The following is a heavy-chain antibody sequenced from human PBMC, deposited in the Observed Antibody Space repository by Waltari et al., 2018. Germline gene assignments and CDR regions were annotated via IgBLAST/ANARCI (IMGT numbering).Heavy chain of an antibody. CDR2: ISGSGGRT. CDR1: GFTFSSYA. J-gene: IGHJ4*02. D-gene: IGHD5-18*01. Sequence: EVQLLESGGGLVQPGGSLRLSCAASGFTFSSYAMSWVRQAPGKGLEWVSAISGSGGRTYDADSVKGRFTISRDNSKNTLYLQMNSLRAEDTAVYYCAKETGIQLWVSQHDYWGQGTLVTVSS. V-gene: IGHV3-23*01. CDR3: AKETGIQLWVSQHDY.